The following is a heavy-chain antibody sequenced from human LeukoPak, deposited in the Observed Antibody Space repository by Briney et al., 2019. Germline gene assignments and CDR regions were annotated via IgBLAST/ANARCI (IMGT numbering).Heavy chain of an antibody. J-gene: IGHJ4*02. CDR1: GGSISTYY. CDR2: NSYTGST. D-gene: IGHD3-16*02. V-gene: IGHV4-59*01. Sequence: SETLSLTCTVSGGSISTYYWSWIRQPPGKGLEWIGYNSYTGSTTYNPSLKSRVTISVDTSKNQFSLKLNSVTAADTAVYYCAKASFDYVWGSYRSQYYFDYWGQGTLVTVSS. CDR3: AKASFDYVWGSYRSQYYFDY.